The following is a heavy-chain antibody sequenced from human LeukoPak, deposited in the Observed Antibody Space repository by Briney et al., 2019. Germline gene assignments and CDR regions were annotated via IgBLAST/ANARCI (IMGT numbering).Heavy chain of an antibody. CDR1: GFTFSSYS. D-gene: IGHD6-19*01. CDR3: ARGNRHSSGWYDDNNWFDP. V-gene: IGHV3-21*01. Sequence: PGGSLRLSCAASGFTFSSYSMNWVRQAPGKGLEWVSSISSSSSYIYYADSVKGRFTISRDNAKNSLYLQMNSLRAEDTAVYYCARGNRHSSGWYDDNNWFDPWGQGTLVTVSS. J-gene: IGHJ5*02. CDR2: ISSSSSYI.